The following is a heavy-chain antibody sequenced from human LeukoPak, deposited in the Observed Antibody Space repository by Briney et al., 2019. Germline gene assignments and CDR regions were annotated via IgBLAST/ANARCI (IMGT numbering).Heavy chain of an antibody. CDR1: GFTFSSYA. D-gene: IGHD3-3*01. CDR3: ARDRLHTKLLRFLGNWFDP. V-gene: IGHV1-2*02. Sequence: PGGSLRLSCAASGFTFSSYAMHWVRQAPGQGLEWMGWINPNSGGTNYAQKFQGRVTMTRDTSISTAYMELSRLRSDDTAVYYCARDRLHTKLLRFLGNWFDPWGQGTLVTVSS. CDR2: INPNSGGT. J-gene: IGHJ5*02.